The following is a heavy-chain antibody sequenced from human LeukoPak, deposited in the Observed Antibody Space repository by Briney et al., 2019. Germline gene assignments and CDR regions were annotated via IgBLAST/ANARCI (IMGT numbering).Heavy chain of an antibody. J-gene: IGHJ4*02. V-gene: IGHV4-59*08. CDR3: ARVSGEVDY. CDR2: IYYSGST. CDR1: GGSISSYY. Sequence: SETLSLTCTVSGGSISSYYWSWLRQPPGKGLEWIGYIYYSGSTNYNPSLKSRVTISVDTSKNQFSLKLSSVTAADTAVYYCARVSGEVDYWGQGTLVTVSS. D-gene: IGHD2-21*01.